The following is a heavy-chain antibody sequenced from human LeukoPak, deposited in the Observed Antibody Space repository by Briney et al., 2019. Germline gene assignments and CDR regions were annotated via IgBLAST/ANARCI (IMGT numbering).Heavy chain of an antibody. Sequence: GRSLRLSCAASGFTFSSYAMSWVRQAPGKGLEWVSAISGSGGSTYYADSVKGRFTISRDNSKNTLYLQMNSLRAEDTAVYYCAILGDYYDSSGYFDYWGQGTLVTVSS. D-gene: IGHD3-22*01. V-gene: IGHV3-23*01. CDR3: AILGDYYDSSGYFDY. CDR1: GFTFSSYA. CDR2: ISGSGGST. J-gene: IGHJ4*02.